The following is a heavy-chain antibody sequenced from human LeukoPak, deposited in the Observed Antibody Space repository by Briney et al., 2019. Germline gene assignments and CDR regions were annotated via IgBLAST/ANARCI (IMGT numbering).Heavy chain of an antibody. V-gene: IGHV4-39*07. CDR1: GGSVGSGTYY. CDR3: ARKPIINNAWYYFDY. CDR2: VYYSGSA. J-gene: IGHJ4*02. D-gene: IGHD1/OR15-1a*01. Sequence: SETLSLTCTVSGGSVGSGTYYWSWIRQSPGKGLEWIGNVYYSGSAYYNPSLKSRVTMSVDTSKDQFSLKLSSVTAADTAVYYCARKPIINNAWYYFDYWGQGTLVTVSS.